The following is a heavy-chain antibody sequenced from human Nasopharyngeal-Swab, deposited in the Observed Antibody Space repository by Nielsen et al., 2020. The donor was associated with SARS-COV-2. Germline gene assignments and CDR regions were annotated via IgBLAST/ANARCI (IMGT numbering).Heavy chain of an antibody. J-gene: IGHJ4*02. Sequence: GSLRLSCTVSGGSISSSSYYWGWIRQPPGKGLEWIGSIYYSGSTYYNPSLKSRVTISVDTSKNQFSLKLSSVTATDTAVYYCARDAGGYCSSTSCYVIPIWGQGTLVTVSS. CDR1: GGSISSSSYY. CDR2: IYYSGST. V-gene: IGHV4-39*07. CDR3: ARDAGGYCSSTSCYVIPI. D-gene: IGHD2-2*01.